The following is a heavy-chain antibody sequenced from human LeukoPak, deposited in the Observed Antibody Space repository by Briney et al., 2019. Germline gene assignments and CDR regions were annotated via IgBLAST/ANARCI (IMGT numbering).Heavy chain of an antibody. Sequence: SETLSLTCTVSGGSISTYYWSWFRQPPGKGLEWIGYIYYSRSTNYNPSLKSRVTMSVDTSKNQFSLRLSSVTAADTAVYYCARDSERGYYYGMDVWGKGTAVTVSS. D-gene: IGHD3-16*01. CDR2: IYYSRST. CDR3: ARDSERGYYYGMDV. J-gene: IGHJ6*04. CDR1: GGSISTYY. V-gene: IGHV4-59*01.